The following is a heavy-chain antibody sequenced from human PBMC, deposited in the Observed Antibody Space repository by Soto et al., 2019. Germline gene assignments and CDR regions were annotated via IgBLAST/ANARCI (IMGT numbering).Heavy chain of an antibody. D-gene: IGHD2-15*01. Sequence: SETLSLTCIVSGASISSSSYYWGWIRQPPGKGLEWIGTIYYSGATYYNPSLKSRVTMSVDTSKNQFSLKVSSVTAADTAVYYCATRIVGDCSSGSCFSERYYFDYWGQGALVTVSS. CDR3: ATRIVGDCSSGSCFSERYYFDY. CDR1: GASISSSSYY. J-gene: IGHJ4*02. V-gene: IGHV4-39*01. CDR2: IYYSGAT.